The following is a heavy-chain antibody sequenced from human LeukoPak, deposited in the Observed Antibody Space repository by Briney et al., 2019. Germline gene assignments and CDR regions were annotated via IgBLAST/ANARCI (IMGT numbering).Heavy chain of an antibody. CDR3: ARPVVPARSSWFNP. J-gene: IGHJ5*02. D-gene: IGHD2-2*01. V-gene: IGHV1-18*01. CDR2: ISAYNGNT. Sequence: GASVKVSCKASGYTFTSYGISWVRQAPGQGLEWMGWISAYNGNTNYAQKLQGRVTMTTDTSTSTAYMELRSLRSDDTAVSYCARPVVPARSSWFNPWGQGTLVTVSS. CDR1: GYTFTSYG.